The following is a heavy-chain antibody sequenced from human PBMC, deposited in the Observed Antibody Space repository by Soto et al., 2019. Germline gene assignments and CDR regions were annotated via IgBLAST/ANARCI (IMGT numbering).Heavy chain of an antibody. CDR1: GGSISSYY. J-gene: IGHJ5*02. CDR2: IYYSGST. V-gene: IGHV4-59*01. D-gene: IGHD3-22*01. Sequence: SATLYLTCTVSGGSISSYYWSWIRQPPGKGLEWIGYIYYSGSTNYNPSLKSRVTISVDTSKNQFSLKLSSVTAADTAVYYCARAHYYDSSRWFDPWGQGTLVTVSS. CDR3: ARAHYYDSSRWFDP.